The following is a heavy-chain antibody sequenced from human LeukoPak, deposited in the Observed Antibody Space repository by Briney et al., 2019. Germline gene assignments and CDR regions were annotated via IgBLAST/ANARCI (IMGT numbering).Heavy chain of an antibody. V-gene: IGHV4-39*01. CDR3: ARLDTAMVYYYMDV. CDR1: GGSISSSSYC. J-gene: IGHJ6*03. Sequence: SETLSLTCTVSGGSISSSSYCWGWIRQPPGKGLEWIGSIYYSGSTYYNPSLKSRVTISVDTSKNQFSLKLSSVTAADTAVYYCARLDTAMVYYYMDVWGKGTTVTVSS. CDR2: IYYSGST. D-gene: IGHD5-18*01.